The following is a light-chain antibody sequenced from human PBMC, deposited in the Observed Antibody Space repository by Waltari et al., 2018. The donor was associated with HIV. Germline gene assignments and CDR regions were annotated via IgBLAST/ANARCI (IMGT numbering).Light chain of an antibody. CDR2: GAS. CDR1: QSISFY. V-gene: IGKV1-39*01. Sequence: DIQMTQSPSSLSASVGDTITIACRASQSISFYLNWYQVKPGKVPKLLISGASTLQSGVPSRFSGSGSGTDFTLTLSSLYPEDFATYYCQQSYSTPLTFGPGTKVEIK. CDR3: QQSYSTPLT. J-gene: IGKJ3*01.